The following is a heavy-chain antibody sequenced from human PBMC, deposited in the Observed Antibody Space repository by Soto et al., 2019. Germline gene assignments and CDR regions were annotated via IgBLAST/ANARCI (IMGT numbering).Heavy chain of an antibody. Sequence: ASVKVSCKASGYTFSTYYMHWVRQAPGQGYEWMGIINPSGGSTTYAQKFQGRVTMTRDTSTTTVYMELSSLKSEDTAVYYCARYDYNGYYFDYCCQGTLVTV. D-gene: IGHD4-4*01. CDR1: GYTFSTYY. CDR3: ARYDYNGYYFDY. J-gene: IGHJ4*02. CDR2: INPSGGST. V-gene: IGHV1-46*01.